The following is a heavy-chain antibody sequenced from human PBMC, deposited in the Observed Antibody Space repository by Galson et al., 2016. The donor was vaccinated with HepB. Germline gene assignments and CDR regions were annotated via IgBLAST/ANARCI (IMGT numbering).Heavy chain of an antibody. J-gene: IGHJ6*02. D-gene: IGHD1-14*01. CDR2: MNPKSGNT. CDR3: WGGPWYNWNHVSYYYGLDV. CDR1: GFTFTSYD. V-gene: IGHV1-8*01. Sequence: SVKVSCKASGFTFTSYDIKWVRQATGQGLEWLGWMNPKSGNTGYAQKFQGRVTMTRNTSISTAYMELSSLRSDDTAVYYCWGGPWYNWNHVSYYYGLDVWGQGTTVTVSS.